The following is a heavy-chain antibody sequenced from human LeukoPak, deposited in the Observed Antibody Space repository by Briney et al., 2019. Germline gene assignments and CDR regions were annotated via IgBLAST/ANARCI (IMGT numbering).Heavy chain of an antibody. D-gene: IGHD3-22*01. J-gene: IGHJ4*02. CDR3: AKRGVVIRVILVGFHKEAYYFDS. CDR2: ISGSGGGT. V-gene: IGHV3-23*01. Sequence: GGSLRLSCAVSGITLSNYGMSWVRQAPGKGLEWVAGISGSGGGTNHADAVKGRFTISRDNRKNTLHLQMNSLRAEDTAVYFCAKRGVVIRVILVGFHKEAYYFDSWGQGALVIVSS. CDR1: GITLSNYG.